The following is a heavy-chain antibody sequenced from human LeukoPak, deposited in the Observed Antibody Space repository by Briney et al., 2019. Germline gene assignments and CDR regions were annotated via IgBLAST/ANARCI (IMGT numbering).Heavy chain of an antibody. V-gene: IGHV1-3*01. D-gene: IGHD6-19*01. J-gene: IGHJ5*02. CDR2: INAGNVNT. CDR3: ARDRGHSSGWYREDWFDP. Sequence: ASVKVSCKASGYTFTSYAMHWVRQAPGQRLERMGGINAGNVNTKYSQKFQGRVTITRDTSGSTAYMELSSLRSEDTAVYYCARDRGHSSGWYREDWFDPWGQGTLVTVSS. CDR1: GYTFTSYA.